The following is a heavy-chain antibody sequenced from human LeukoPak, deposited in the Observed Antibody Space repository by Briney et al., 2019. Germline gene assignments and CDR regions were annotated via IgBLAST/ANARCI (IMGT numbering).Heavy chain of an antibody. J-gene: IGHJ4*02. Sequence: GGSLRLSCAASGFAFSAYWMHWVRQAPGKGLEWVARINEDATTISYADSVKGRFIISRDNTKKSLYLQMNNLSAEDTADYYCVRDLVFVWTPGDDFDFWGQGTLVIVSS. CDR1: GFAFSAYW. V-gene: IGHV3-74*01. CDR2: INEDATTI. D-gene: IGHD3-16*01. CDR3: VRDLVFVWTPGDDFDF.